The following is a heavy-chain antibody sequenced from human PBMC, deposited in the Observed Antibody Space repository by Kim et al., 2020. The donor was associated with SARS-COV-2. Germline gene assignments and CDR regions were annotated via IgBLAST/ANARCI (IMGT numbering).Heavy chain of an antibody. CDR2: IYPGDSDT. Sequence: GESLKISCKGSGYSFTSYWIGWVRQMPGKGLEWMGIIYPGDSDTRYSPSFQGQVTISADKSISTAYLQWSSLKASDTAMYYCAGPDYGGNSGDAFDIWGQGTMVTVSS. J-gene: IGHJ3*02. CDR1: GYSFTSYW. V-gene: IGHV5-51*01. D-gene: IGHD4-17*01. CDR3: AGPDYGGNSGDAFDI.